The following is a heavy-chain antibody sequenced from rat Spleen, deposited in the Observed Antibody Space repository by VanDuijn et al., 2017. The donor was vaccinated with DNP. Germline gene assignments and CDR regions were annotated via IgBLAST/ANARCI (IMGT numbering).Heavy chain of an antibody. CDR2: INGAGST. D-gene: IGHD1-10*01. CDR1: DYSITSSYR. CDR3: ARLGTTNYLDY. J-gene: IGHJ2*01. V-gene: IGHV3-3*01. Sequence: VRLQESGPGLVKPSQSLSLTCSVTDYSITSSYRWNWIRKFPGNKLEWMGYINGAGSTNYNPSLKSRISITRDSSKNQFFLQLNSVTTEDTATYYCARLGTTNYLDYWGQGVMVTVSS.